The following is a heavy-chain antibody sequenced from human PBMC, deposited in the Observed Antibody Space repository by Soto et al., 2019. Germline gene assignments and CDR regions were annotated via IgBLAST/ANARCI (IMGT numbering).Heavy chain of an antibody. CDR1: GFTFSSYA. V-gene: IGHV3-23*01. D-gene: IGHD6-13*01. CDR2: IRGSGGST. CDR3: ASRERESSSWYFDAFDI. Sequence: GGSLRLSCAASGFTFSSYAMSWVRQPPGKGLEWVSAIRGSGGSTYYADSVKGRFTISRDNSKNTLYLQMNSLRAEDTAVYYCASRERESSSWYFDAFDIWGQGTMVTVSS. J-gene: IGHJ3*02.